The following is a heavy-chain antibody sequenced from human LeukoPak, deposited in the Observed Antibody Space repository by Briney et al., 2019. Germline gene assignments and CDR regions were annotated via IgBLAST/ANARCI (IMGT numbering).Heavy chain of an antibody. Sequence: GGSLRLSCAASGFTFSSYWMHWIRQAPGKGLVWVSRINSDGSSTSYADSVKGRFTISRDNAKNTLYLQMNSLRAEDTAVYYCARERVVVTAIEDCYYGMDVWGQGTTVTVSS. V-gene: IGHV3-74*01. CDR1: GFTFSSYW. D-gene: IGHD2-21*02. CDR3: ARERVVVTAIEDCYYGMDV. J-gene: IGHJ6*02. CDR2: INSDGSST.